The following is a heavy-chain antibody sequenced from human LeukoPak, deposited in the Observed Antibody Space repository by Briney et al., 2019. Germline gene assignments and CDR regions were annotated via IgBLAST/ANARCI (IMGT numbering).Heavy chain of an antibody. Sequence: SQTLSLTCTVSGGSISSGSYYWSWIRQPAGKGLEWIGRIYTSGSTYYNPSLKSRVTISVDTSKNQFSLKLSSVTAADTAVYYCARVLGYCSSTSCPLPHAIDIWGQGTMVTASS. V-gene: IGHV4-61*02. J-gene: IGHJ3*02. CDR3: ARVLGYCSSTSCPLPHAIDI. CDR2: IYTSGST. D-gene: IGHD2-2*01. CDR1: GGSISSGSYY.